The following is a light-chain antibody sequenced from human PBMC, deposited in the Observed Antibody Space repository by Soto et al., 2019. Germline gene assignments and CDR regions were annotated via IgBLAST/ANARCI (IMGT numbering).Light chain of an antibody. CDR2: DAS. CDR3: HQFTRSPIP. J-gene: IGKJ5*01. V-gene: IGKV1-13*02. CDR1: QGISSA. Sequence: AIQLTQSPSSLSASVGDRVTITCRASQGISSALAWYQQKPGKAPKLLIYDASSLESGVPSRFSGSGSGTNFPLTIRTLQPEHFPTSYSHQFTRSPIPFGQGSRLESK.